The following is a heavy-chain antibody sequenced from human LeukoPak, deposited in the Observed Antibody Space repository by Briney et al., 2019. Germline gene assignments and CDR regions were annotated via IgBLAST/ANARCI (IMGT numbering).Heavy chain of an antibody. J-gene: IGHJ4*02. CDR2: ISFSGGST. V-gene: IGHV3-23*01. CDR3: AKDRVYYFDSSGYSCDY. CDR1: GFTFSGSA. Sequence: QPGGSLRLSCAASGFTFSGSAMSWVRQAPGKGLEWVSLISFSGGSTYYADSVKGRFTISRDNSKNTLYLQMPSLRAEDTAVYYCAKDRVYYFDSSGYSCDYWGQGSLVTVSS. D-gene: IGHD3-22*01.